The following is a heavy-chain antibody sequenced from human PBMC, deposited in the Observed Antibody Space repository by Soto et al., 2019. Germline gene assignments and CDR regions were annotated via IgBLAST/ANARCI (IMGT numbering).Heavy chain of an antibody. D-gene: IGHD4-17*01. V-gene: IGHV1-69*01. CDR3: ARSLEGTTVTNWFDP. Sequence: QVQLVQSGAEVKKPGSSVKVSCKASADTFNSYSLSWLRQAPGQRLEWMGGITPVFGTADYAQSFEGRLTITADDSTSTVYMELSSLRSDDTAVYYCARSLEGTTVTNWFDPWGQGALVTVSS. CDR2: ITPVFGTA. CDR1: ADTFNSYS. J-gene: IGHJ5*02.